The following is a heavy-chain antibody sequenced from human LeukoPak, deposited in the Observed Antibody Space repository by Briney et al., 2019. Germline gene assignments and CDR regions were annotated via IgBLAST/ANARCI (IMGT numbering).Heavy chain of an antibody. Sequence: PSETLSLTCAVYGGSFSGYYWSWIRQPPGKGLEWIGEINHSGSTNYNPSLKSRVTIPVDTSKNQFSLKLSSVTAADTAVYYCARAAAIAAAFDYWGRGTLVTVSS. D-gene: IGHD6-13*01. V-gene: IGHV4-34*01. J-gene: IGHJ4*02. CDR1: GGSFSGYY. CDR2: INHSGST. CDR3: ARAAAIAAAFDY.